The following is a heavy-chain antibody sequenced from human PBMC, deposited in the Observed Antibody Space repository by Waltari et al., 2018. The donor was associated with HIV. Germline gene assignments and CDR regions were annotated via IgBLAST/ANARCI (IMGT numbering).Heavy chain of an antibody. V-gene: IGHV3-23*01. CDR2: IRSDSART. D-gene: IGHD2-15*01. CDR3: AKPTAPSCGRGLSCPSDY. CDR1: GFPFSIHA. Sequence: EVQLLESGGGLLQPGGSLRLSCTATGFPFSIHAMTWVRQAPGKGREAVSTIRSDSARTNYADSLVGRFTISRDKSKRTLYLQMNSLRADDTGVYFCAKPTAPSCGRGLSCPSDYWGQGTLVTVSS. J-gene: IGHJ4*02.